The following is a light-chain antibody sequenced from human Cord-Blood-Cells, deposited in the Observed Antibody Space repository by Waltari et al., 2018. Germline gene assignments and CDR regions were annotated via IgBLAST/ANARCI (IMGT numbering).Light chain of an antibody. V-gene: IGLV2-14*01. J-gene: IGLJ3*02. Sequence: QSALTQTASVSGSPGQSITISCTGTSSDVGGYTYVSWYQQHPGKAPKLMIYDVSNRPSGVSNRFAGSKSGNTASLTISGLQAEDEADYYCSSYTSSSTLGVFGGGTKLTVL. CDR3: SSYTSSSTLGV. CDR1: SSDVGGYTY. CDR2: DVS.